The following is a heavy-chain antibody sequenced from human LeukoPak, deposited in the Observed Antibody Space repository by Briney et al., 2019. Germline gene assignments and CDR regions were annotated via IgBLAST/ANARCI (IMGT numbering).Heavy chain of an antibody. V-gene: IGHV4-30-2*01. CDR3: ARGRTGTSGFDP. CDR2: IYHSGST. CDR1: GGSISSGGYS. D-gene: IGHD1-1*01. J-gene: IGHJ5*02. Sequence: SQTLSLTCAVSGGSISSGGYSWGWIRQPPGQGLEWIGYIYHSGSTYYNPSLKSRVTISVDRSKNQFSLKLSSVTAADTAVYYCARGRTGTSGFDPWGQGTLVTVSS.